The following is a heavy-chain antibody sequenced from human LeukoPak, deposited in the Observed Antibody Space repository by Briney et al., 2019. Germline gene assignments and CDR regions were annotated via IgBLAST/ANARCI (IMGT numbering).Heavy chain of an antibody. J-gene: IGHJ6*03. V-gene: IGHV4-39*07. CDR1: GGSISSSNYY. Sequence: SETLSLTCTVSGGSISSSNYYWGWIRQPPGKGLEWIGSIYYSGSTYYNPSLKSRVTISVDASNNQFSLKLSSVTAADTAVYYCARDRARAPNYYGSGSYSYYYYYYMDVWGKGTTVTISS. CDR3: ARDRARAPNYYGSGSYSYYYYYYMDV. CDR2: IYYSGST. D-gene: IGHD3-10*01.